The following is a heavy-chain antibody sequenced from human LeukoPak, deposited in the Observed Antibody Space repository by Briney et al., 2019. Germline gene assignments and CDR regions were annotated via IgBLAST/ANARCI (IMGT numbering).Heavy chain of an antibody. D-gene: IGHD2-15*01. V-gene: IGHV3-48*01. Sequence: GGSLRLSCAASGFTFSSYSMNWVRQAPGKGLEWVSYISSSSSTIYYADSVKGRFTISRDNAKNSLYLQMNSLRAEDTAVYYCVRGSYCSGGSCYRYAFGIWGQGTMVTVSS. CDR2: ISSSSSTI. J-gene: IGHJ3*02. CDR3: VRGSYCSGGSCYRYAFGI. CDR1: GFTFSSYS.